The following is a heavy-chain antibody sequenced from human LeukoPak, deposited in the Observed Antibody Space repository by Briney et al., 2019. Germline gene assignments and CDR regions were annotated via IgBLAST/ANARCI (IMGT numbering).Heavy chain of an antibody. CDR2: ISAYNGNT. CDR1: GYTFTSYG. J-gene: IGHJ6*03. CDR3: ARASSIAVAGGPYYYYYYYMDV. V-gene: IGHV1-18*01. D-gene: IGHD6-19*01. Sequence: ASVKVSCKASGYTFTSYGISWVRQAPGHRPEWMGWISAYNGNTNYAQKLQGRVTMTTDTSTSTAYMELRSLRSDDTAVYYCARASSIAVAGGPYYYYYYYMDVWGKGTTVTVSS.